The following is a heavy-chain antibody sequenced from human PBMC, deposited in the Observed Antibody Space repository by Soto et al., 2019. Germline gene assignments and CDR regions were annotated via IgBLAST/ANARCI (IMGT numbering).Heavy chain of an antibody. V-gene: IGHV4-39*01. CDR2: IYYSGST. CDR3: ARSAGYCSSTNCHVSWFDS. Sequence: QLQLQESGPGLVKPSETLSLTCTVSGGSISGSSYYWGWVRQPPGKELEWIASIYYSGSTYYNPPLKSRVAMSVDTSKNQFSLKLSSVTAADTAVYYCARSAGYCSSTNCHVSWFDSWGQGTLVTVSS. D-gene: IGHD2-2*01. CDR1: GGSISGSSYY. J-gene: IGHJ5*01.